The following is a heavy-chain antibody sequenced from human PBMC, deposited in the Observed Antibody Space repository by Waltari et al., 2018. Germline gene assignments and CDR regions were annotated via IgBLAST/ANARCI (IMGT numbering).Heavy chain of an antibody. V-gene: IGHV4-39*07. Sequence: QLQLQESGPGLVKPSETLSLTCTVSGGSISSSSYYWGWIRQPPGKGLEWIGSIYYSGRTYYNPSLKSLVTISVDTAKNQFSLKLSAVTAADTAVYYCATNSRWELPPTYYFDYWGQGTLVTVSS. CDR1: GGSISSSSYY. CDR3: ATNSRWELPPTYYFDY. CDR2: IYYSGRT. J-gene: IGHJ4*02. D-gene: IGHD1-26*01.